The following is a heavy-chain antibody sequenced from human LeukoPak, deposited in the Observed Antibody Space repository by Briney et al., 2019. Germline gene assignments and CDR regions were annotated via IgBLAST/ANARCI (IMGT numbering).Heavy chain of an antibody. J-gene: IGHJ4*02. D-gene: IGHD3-22*01. CDR1: GYTFTGYY. V-gene: IGHV1-69*06. Sequence: SVKVSCKASGYTFTGYYMHWVRQAPGQGLEWMGGIIPIFGTANYAQKFQGRVTITADKSTSTAYMELSSLRSEDTAVYYCASKPYYYDSSGYYGDDYWGQGTLVTVSS. CDR2: IIPIFGTA. CDR3: ASKPYYYDSSGYYGDDY.